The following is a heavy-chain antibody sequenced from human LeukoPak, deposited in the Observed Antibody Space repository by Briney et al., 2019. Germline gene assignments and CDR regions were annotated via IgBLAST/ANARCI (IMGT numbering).Heavy chain of an antibody. D-gene: IGHD2-2*01. CDR2: IYYSGST. V-gene: IGHV4-59*08. CDR1: DGSMVTYY. CDR3: ARGRLGRQHASFFDS. Sequence: SETLSRTCSVSDGSMVTYYWGWIRQPPGKGLEWIGYIYYSGSTTYNPSLKGRVTVSVDTSKNQFSLKLTSMTAADTAVYYCARGRLGRQHASFFDSWGQGTLVTVSS. J-gene: IGHJ4*02.